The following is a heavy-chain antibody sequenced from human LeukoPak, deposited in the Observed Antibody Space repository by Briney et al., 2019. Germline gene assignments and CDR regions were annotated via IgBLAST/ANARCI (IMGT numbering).Heavy chain of an antibody. CDR2: ISYDGANK. V-gene: IGHV3-30-3*02. CDR3: AKRWSKWDFDN. D-gene: IGHD1-26*01. J-gene: IGHJ4*02. Sequence: SGGSLRLSCAASGFISSSYPMYVVRQAPGKGLEWLAVISYDGANKYYADSVKGRFTISKDTSKNTLYLQMSSLRAEDTAIYYCAKRWSKWDFDNWGQGTLVTVSS. CDR1: GFISSSYP.